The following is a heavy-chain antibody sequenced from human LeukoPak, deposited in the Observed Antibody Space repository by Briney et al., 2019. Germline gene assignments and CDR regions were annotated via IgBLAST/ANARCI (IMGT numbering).Heavy chain of an antibody. J-gene: IGHJ3*02. D-gene: IGHD6-19*01. CDR2: ISYSGST. Sequence: SETLSLTCTVSGGSISSSSYYWGWIRQPPGKGLEWIGRISYSGSTYYNPSLKSRVTMSVDTSKNQFSLRLNSVTAADTAVYYCAGDETGTGWYFAFDIWGQGTMVTVSS. CDR1: GGSISSSSYY. V-gene: IGHV4-39*07. CDR3: AGDETGTGWYFAFDI.